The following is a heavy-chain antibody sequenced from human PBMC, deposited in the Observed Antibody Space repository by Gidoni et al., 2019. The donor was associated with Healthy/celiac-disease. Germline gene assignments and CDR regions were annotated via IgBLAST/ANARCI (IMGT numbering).Heavy chain of an antibody. CDR1: GYTFTSYG. V-gene: IGHV1-18*04. CDR2: ISSYTGNT. J-gene: IGHJ3*02. CDR3: ARDQFLLPYYYDSSGYKGLDAFDI. Sequence: QVQLVQSGAEVKKPGASVKFSCKASGYTFTSYGISWFRQAPGQGLEWMGLISSYTGNTHVAQKLQGRATMTTDTSTSTAYMVRRSLRSDASSVYYCARDQFLLPYYYDSSGYKGLDAFDIWGQGTMVTVSS. D-gene: IGHD3-22*01.